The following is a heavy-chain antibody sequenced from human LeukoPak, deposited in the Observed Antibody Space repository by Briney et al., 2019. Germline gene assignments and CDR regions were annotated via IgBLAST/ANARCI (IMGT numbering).Heavy chain of an antibody. CDR2: FDPEDGET. J-gene: IGHJ4*02. V-gene: IGHV1-24*01. CDR3: ATVPRGSYLGEIDY. D-gene: IGHD1-26*01. Sequence: GASVKVSCKVSGYTLTELSMHWVRQAPGKGREWMGGFDPEDGETIYAQKFQGRVTMTEDTSTDTAYMELSSLRSEDTAVYYCATVPRGSYLGEIDYWGQGTLVTVSS. CDR1: GYTLTELS.